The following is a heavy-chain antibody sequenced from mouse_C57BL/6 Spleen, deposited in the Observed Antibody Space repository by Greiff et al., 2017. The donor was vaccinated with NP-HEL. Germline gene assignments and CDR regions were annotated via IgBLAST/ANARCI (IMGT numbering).Heavy chain of an antibody. CDR1: GYTFTSYW. V-gene: IGHV1-69*01. J-gene: IGHJ4*01. D-gene: IGHD1-1*01. CDR2: IDPSDSYT. CDR3: ASVITTVIDAMDY. Sequence: QVQLQQPGAELVMPGASVKLSCKASGYTFTSYWMNWVKQRPGQGLEWIGEIDPSDSYTNYNQKFKGKSTLTVDKSSSTAYMQLSSLTSEDSAVYDGASVITTVIDAMDYWGQGTSVTFSS.